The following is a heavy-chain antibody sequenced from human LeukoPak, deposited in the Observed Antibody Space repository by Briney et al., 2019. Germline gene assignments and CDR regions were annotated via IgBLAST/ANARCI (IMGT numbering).Heavy chain of an antibody. Sequence: ASVKVSCKASGYTFIGYYMHWVRQAPGQGLEWMGWINPSSGGTNYAQKFQGRVTMTRDTSISTAYMELSTLRSDDTAIYYCARDVDWNYSFDYWGQGTLVTVSS. CDR1: GYTFIGYY. CDR2: INPSSGGT. V-gene: IGHV1-2*02. CDR3: ARDVDWNYSFDY. J-gene: IGHJ4*02. D-gene: IGHD1-7*01.